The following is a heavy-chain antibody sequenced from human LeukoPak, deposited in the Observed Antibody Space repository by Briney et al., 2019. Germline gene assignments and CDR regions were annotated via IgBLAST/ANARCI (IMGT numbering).Heavy chain of an antibody. D-gene: IGHD1-26*01. CDR3: TRVGATARVLDY. CDR2: IRSKANSYAT. CDR1: GFTFSGSA. V-gene: IGHV3-73*01. J-gene: IGHJ4*02. Sequence: GGSLKLYCAASGFTFSGSAMHWVRQASGKGLEWVGRIRSKANSYATAYAASVKGRFTISRDDSKNTAYLQMNSLKTEDTAVYYCTRVGATARVLDYWGQGTLVTVSS.